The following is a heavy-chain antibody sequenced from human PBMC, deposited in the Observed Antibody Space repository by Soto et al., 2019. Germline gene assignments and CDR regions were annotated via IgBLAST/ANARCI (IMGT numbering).Heavy chain of an antibody. CDR2: VYSTGAT. CDR1: SGPSSSHN. D-gene: IGHD1-1*01. Sequence: QVQLQQSGPGLVKPSETLSLTCSVSSGPSSSHNWGWIRQPPGRGLEWIGYVYSTGATSYNPSLKRRVTISSVTSTNHTSLTLTSVTAADTAVYYCVRQGIGNLHGLVDVWGQGPTVRVSS. V-gene: IGHV4-59*08. CDR3: VRQGIGNLHGLVDV. J-gene: IGHJ6*02.